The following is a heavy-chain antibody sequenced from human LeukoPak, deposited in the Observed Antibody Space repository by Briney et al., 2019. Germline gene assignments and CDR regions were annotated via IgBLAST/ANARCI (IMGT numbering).Heavy chain of an antibody. V-gene: IGHV3-23*01. CDR3: AKIKSTGSYDYFDY. CDR2: IGGRGYPT. J-gene: IGHJ4*02. D-gene: IGHD1-26*01. Sequence: GGTLRLSCAASRFTFTNYAMTWVRQAPGKGLEWVSTIGGRGYPTYYADSVKGRFANSRDNSKNTLYRQMNSLGAEDTAGYYCAKIKSTGSYDYFDYWGQGTLVTVSS. CDR1: RFTFTNYA.